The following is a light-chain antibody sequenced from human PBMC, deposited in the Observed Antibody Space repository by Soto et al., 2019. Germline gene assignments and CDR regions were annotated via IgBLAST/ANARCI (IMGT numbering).Light chain of an antibody. CDR2: AAS. V-gene: IGKV1D-13*01. Sequence: AIQLTQSPCSLSASVGDRVTITCRASQGIRSALAWYQQKAGKAPKLLIYAASSLESGVPSRFSGSGSGTDFTLTISSLQPEDFATYYCQQFNNYPHTFGQGTKLEIK. CDR1: QGIRSA. CDR3: QQFNNYPHT. J-gene: IGKJ2*01.